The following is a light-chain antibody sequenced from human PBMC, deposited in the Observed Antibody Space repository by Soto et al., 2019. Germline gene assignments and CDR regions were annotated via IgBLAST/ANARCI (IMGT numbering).Light chain of an antibody. CDR2: TAS. CDR3: QKYNTAPGT. CDR1: QGIGNH. Sequence: DIHMTQSPASLCASVLDRFTITCRASQGIGNHLAWYQQKPGKVPKLLIYTASTLQSGVPSRFSGSGSGTDFTLSISSLQPDDVATYYCQKYNTAPGTFGQGTKVDIK. V-gene: IGKV1-27*01. J-gene: IGKJ1*01.